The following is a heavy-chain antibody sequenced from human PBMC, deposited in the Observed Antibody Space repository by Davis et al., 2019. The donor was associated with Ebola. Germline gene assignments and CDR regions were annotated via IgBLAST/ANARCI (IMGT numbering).Heavy chain of an antibody. CDR3: ARGDFRYYDFWSGYYNGYYYGMDV. J-gene: IGHJ6*02. Sequence: ASVKVSCKASGYTFTSYGISWVRQAPGQGLEWMGWISAYNGNTNYAQKLQGRVTMTTDTSTSTAYMELRSLRSDDTAVYYCARGDFRYYDFWSGYYNGYYYGMDVWGQGTTVTVSS. CDR1: GYTFTSYG. V-gene: IGHV1-18*01. D-gene: IGHD3-3*01. CDR2: ISAYNGNT.